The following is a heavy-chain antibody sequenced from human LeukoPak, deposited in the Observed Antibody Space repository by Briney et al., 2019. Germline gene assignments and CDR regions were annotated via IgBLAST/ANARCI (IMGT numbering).Heavy chain of an antibody. CDR3: ARDGSGSYYLAAYPLDY. D-gene: IGHD1-26*01. J-gene: IGHJ4*02. Sequence: GGSLRLSCAASGFTFTSYAMSWVRRAPGKGLEWVSAISGSGGSTYYADSVKGRFTISRDNSKNTLYLQMNSLRAEDTAVCYCARDGSGSYYLAAYPLDYWGQGTLVTVSS. V-gene: IGHV3-23*01. CDR1: GFTFTSYA. CDR2: ISGSGGST.